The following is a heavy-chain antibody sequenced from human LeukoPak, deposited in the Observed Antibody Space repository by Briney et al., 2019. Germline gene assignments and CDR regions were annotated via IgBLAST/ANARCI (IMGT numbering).Heavy chain of an antibody. CDR2: INHSGST. J-gene: IGHJ4*02. Sequence: PGGSLRLSCAASGFTFTSAWMNWVRQPPGKGLEWIGEINHSGSTNYNPSLKSRVTISVDTSKNQFSLKLSSVTAADTAVYYCARHSILSVRGANTKYHFDHWGQGTLVTVSS. D-gene: IGHD3-10*01. CDR3: ARHSILSVRGANTKYHFDH. CDR1: GFTFTSAW. V-gene: IGHV4-34*01.